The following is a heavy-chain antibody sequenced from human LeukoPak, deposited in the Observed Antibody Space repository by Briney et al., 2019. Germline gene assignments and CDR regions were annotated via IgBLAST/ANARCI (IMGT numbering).Heavy chain of an antibody. D-gene: IGHD5-18*01. CDR2: INHSGST. V-gene: IGHV4-34*01. J-gene: IGHJ6*02. CDR1: GGSFSGYY. Sequence: SETLSLTCAVYGGSFSGYYWSWIRQPPGKGLEWIGEINHSGSTNYNPSLKSRVTISVDTSKNQFSLKLSSVTAADTAVYYCARDSTAYSYGYVSTYYGMDVWGQGTTVTVSS. CDR3: ARDSTAYSYGYVSTYYGMDV.